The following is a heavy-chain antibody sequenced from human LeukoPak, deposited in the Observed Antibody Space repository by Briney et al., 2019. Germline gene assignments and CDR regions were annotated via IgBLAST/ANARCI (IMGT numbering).Heavy chain of an antibody. CDR3: ARDSSGWSRFDD. J-gene: IGHJ4*02. V-gene: IGHV3-23*01. CDR2: ISGSGGST. Sequence: PGGSLRLSCAASGFTLSSYAMSWVRQAPGMGLEWVSVISGSGGSTYYADSVKGRFTISRDNAKDSLYLQMNSLRAEDTAICYCARDSSGWSRFDDWGQGTLVTVSS. CDR1: GFTLSSYA. D-gene: IGHD6-19*01.